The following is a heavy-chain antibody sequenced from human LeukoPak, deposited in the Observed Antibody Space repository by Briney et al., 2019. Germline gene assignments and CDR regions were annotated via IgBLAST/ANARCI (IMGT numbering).Heavy chain of an antibody. CDR3: AQLPGYGDYSSNWFDP. CDR2: ISYDGSNK. CDR1: GFTFSSYA. J-gene: IGHJ5*02. D-gene: IGHD4-17*01. V-gene: IGHV3-30-3*01. Sequence: GGSLRLSCAASGFTFSSYAMHWVRQAPGKGLEWVAVISYDGSNKYYADSVKGRFTISRDNSKNTLYLQMSSLRAEDTAVYFCAQLPGYGDYSSNWFDPWGQGTLVTVSS.